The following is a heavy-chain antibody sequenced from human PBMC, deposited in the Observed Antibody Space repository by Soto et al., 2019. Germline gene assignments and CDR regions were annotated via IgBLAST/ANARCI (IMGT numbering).Heavy chain of an antibody. D-gene: IGHD2-8*01. Sequence: QVQLQESGPGLVKPSQTLSLTCTVSGGSISSGDYYWSWIRQHPGKGLEWIGYIYYSGSTYYNPSLKSRVTIAVDTSKNQFSLKLSSVIAADTAMYYCARTGVRCIPLAYYWGQGTLVTVSS. V-gene: IGHV4-31*03. CDR2: IYYSGST. J-gene: IGHJ4*02. CDR3: ARTGVRCIPLAYY. CDR1: GGSISSGDYY.